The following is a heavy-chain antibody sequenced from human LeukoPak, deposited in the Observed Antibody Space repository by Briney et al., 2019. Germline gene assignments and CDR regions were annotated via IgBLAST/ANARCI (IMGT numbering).Heavy chain of an antibody. D-gene: IGHD1-26*01. CDR1: GFTFDDYA. Sequence: GGSLRLSCAASGFTFDDYAMHWVRQAPGKGLEWVSGISWNSGSIGYADSVKGRFTISRDNAKNSLYLQMNSLRSDDTAVYYCARAGHSGSIDIDYWGQGTLVTVSS. V-gene: IGHV3-9*01. J-gene: IGHJ4*02. CDR2: ISWNSGSI. CDR3: ARAGHSGSIDIDY.